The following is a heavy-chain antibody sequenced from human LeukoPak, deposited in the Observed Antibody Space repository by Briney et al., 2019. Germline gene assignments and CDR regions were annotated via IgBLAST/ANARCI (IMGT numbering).Heavy chain of an antibody. CDR1: GYTFTDYY. J-gene: IGHJ4*02. CDR2: INPNSGGT. Sequence: EASVKVSCKASGYTFTDYYMHWVRQAPGQGLEWMGWINPNSGGTNYAQKFQGRVTMTRDTSISTAYMELSRLRSDDTAVYYCARGGSGSYYNFDYWGQGTLVTVSS. V-gene: IGHV1-2*02. CDR3: ARGGSGSYYNFDY. D-gene: IGHD1-26*01.